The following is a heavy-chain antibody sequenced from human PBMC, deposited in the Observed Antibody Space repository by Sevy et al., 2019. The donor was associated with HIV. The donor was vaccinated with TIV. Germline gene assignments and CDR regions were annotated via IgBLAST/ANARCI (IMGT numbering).Heavy chain of an antibody. D-gene: IGHD2-2*01. CDR2: INTNTGNP. Sequence: ASVKVSCKASGYTFTSYGMNWVRQALGQGLEWMGWINTNTGNPTYAQGFTGRFVFSLDTSVSTAYLQISSLKAEDTAIYYCARTSRGIVVVAAAQHYYGMDVWGQGTTVTVSS. CDR3: ARTSRGIVVVAAAQHYYGMDV. CDR1: GYTFTSYG. V-gene: IGHV7-4-1*02. J-gene: IGHJ6*02.